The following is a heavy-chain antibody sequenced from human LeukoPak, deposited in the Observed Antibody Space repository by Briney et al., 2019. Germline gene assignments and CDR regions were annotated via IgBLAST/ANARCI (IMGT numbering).Heavy chain of an antibody. CDR2: MNPNSGNT. V-gene: IGHV1-8*01. Sequence: ASVKVSCKASGYTFTSYDINWVRQATGQGLEWMGWMNPNSGNTGYAQKFQGRVTMTRNTSISTAYMELSSLRSEDTAVYYCARSVEPNSGSAFDIWGQGTMVTVSS. D-gene: IGHD2-15*01. CDR1: GYTFTSYD. J-gene: IGHJ3*02. CDR3: ARSVEPNSGSAFDI.